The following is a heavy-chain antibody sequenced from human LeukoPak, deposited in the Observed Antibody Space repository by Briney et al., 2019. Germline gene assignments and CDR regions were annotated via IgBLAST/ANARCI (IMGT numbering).Heavy chain of an antibody. Sequence: GRSLRLSCAASGFTFSSYGMHWVRQAPGKGLEWVAVIRYDGSNKYYADSVKGRFTISRDNSKNTLYLQMNSLRAEDTAVYYWGGGGGIYIIDYWGQGTLVTVSS. CDR2: IRYDGSNK. CDR1: GFTFSSYG. V-gene: IGHV3-33*01. D-gene: IGHD3-16*01. CDR3: GGGGGIYIIDY. J-gene: IGHJ4*02.